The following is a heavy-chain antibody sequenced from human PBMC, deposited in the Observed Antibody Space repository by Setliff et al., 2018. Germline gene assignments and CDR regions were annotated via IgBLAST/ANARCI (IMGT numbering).Heavy chain of an antibody. V-gene: IGHV3-48*04. CDR1: GFTFSSYT. J-gene: IGHJ4*01. Sequence: GGSLRLSCAASGFTFSSYTMNWVRQAPGKGLEWVSYISSSSSTTYYVDSVKGRCTISRDNPNNSLYLQMNNLRAEDTAVYYCARGGYSYGYWGHGTLVTVSS. D-gene: IGHD5-18*01. CDR2: ISSSSSTT. CDR3: ARGGYSYGY.